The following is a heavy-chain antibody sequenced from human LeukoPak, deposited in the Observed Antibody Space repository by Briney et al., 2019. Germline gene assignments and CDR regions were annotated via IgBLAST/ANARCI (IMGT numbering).Heavy chain of an antibody. V-gene: IGHV1-2*02. Sequence: ASVKVSCKASGYTFTGYYMHWVRQAPGQGLEWMGWINPNSGGTNYAQKFQGRVTMTRDTSISTAYMELSRLRSDDTAVYYCARRNSGSYNGGRGFAAFDSWGQGTMVTVSS. CDR1: GYTFTGYY. CDR2: INPNSGGT. D-gene: IGHD1-26*01. J-gene: IGHJ3*02. CDR3: ARRNSGSYNGGRGFAAFDS.